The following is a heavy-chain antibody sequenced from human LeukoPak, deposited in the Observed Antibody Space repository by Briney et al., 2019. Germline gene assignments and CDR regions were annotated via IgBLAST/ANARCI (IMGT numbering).Heavy chain of an antibody. CDR3: ARDYGARITIFGVVVVYYYMDV. CDR1: GGSISSYY. J-gene: IGHJ6*03. V-gene: IGHV4-4*07. Sequence: SETLSLTCTVSGGSISSYYWSWIRQPAGKGLEWIGRIYTSGSTNYNPSLRSRVTMSVDTSKNQFSLKLSSVTAADTAVYYCARDYGARITIFGVVVVYYYMDVWGKGTTVTVSS. D-gene: IGHD3-3*01. CDR2: IYTSGST.